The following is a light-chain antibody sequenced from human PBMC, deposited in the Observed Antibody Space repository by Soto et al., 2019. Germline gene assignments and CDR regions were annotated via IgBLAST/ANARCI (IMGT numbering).Light chain of an antibody. CDR3: QQYGSSPST. CDR2: GAS. J-gene: IGKJ1*01. V-gene: IGKV3-20*01. CDR1: QSVSSSY. Sequence: DIVLTHSPGTLSLSPGERATLSCRASQSVSSSYLAWYQQKPGQAPRLLIYGASSRATGIPDRFSGRGSGTDFTLTISRLEPEDFAVYYCQQYGSSPSTFGQGTKVDIK.